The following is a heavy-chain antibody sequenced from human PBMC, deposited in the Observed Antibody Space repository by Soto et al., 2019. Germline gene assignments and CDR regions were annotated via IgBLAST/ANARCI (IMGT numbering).Heavy chain of an antibody. J-gene: IGHJ5*02. CDR2: ISGSGGST. CDR1: GFTFSSYA. V-gene: IGHV3-23*01. D-gene: IGHD2-15*01. CDR3: AKVAPARYCSGGSCYFGDWFDP. Sequence: EVQLLESGGGLVQPGGSLRLSCAASGFTFSSYAMSWVRQAPGKGLQWVSAISGSGGSTYYADSVKGRFTISRDNSKNTLYLQMNSLRAEDTAVYYCAKVAPARYCSGGSCYFGDWFDPWGQGTLVTVSS.